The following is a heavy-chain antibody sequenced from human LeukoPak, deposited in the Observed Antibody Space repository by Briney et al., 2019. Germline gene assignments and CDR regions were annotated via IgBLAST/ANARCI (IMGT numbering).Heavy chain of an antibody. V-gene: IGHV3-23*01. CDR1: GFTFSSYA. D-gene: IGHD2-15*01. CDR2: ISGSGGST. J-gene: IGHJ4*02. CDR3: ARLVAARPADY. Sequence: PGGSLRLSCAASGFTFSSYAMSWVRQAPGKGLEWVSAISGSGGSTYYADSVKGRFTISRDNAKNSLYLQMNSLRAEDTAVYYCARLVAARPADYWGQGTLVTVSS.